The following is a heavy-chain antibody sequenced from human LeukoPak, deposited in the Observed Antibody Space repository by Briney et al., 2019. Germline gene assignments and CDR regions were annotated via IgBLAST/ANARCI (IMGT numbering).Heavy chain of an antibody. CDR2: ICQSGST. D-gene: IGHD3-10*01. Sequence: SETLSLTCTVSGYSISSIHCWGWIRQPPGKGLEGIGNICQSGSTYYSPSLKSRVILSLDTSKNQFSLRLSSVTAADTAVYYCARVCCYFDSGSNPNWFDPWGQGTLVTVPS. CDR3: ARVCCYFDSGSNPNWFDP. CDR1: GYSISSIHC. V-gene: IGHV4-38-2*02. J-gene: IGHJ5*02.